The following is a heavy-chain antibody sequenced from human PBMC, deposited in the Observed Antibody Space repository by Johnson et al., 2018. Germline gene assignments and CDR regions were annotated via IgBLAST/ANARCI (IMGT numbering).Heavy chain of an antibody. Sequence: QVQLQESGPGLVKPSETLSLTCTVSVGSISNYYWSWIRQPPGTGLEWIGFIYHTGNPNYNPSLRSRVTISVDTSQTQFSLKLRSVSAADPAIYYCARSGRRAVSGTSFDIWGQGTMVTVSS. CDR3: ARSGRRAVSGTSFDI. J-gene: IGHJ3*02. CDR2: IYHTGNP. V-gene: IGHV4-59*01. D-gene: IGHD6-19*01. CDR1: VGSISNYY.